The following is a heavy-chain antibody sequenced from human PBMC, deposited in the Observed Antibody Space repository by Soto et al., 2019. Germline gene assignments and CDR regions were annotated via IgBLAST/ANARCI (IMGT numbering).Heavy chain of an antibody. Sequence: PSETLSLTCTVSGGSISSYYWSWIRQPPGKGLEWIGYIYYSGSTNYNPSPKSRVTISVDTSKNQFSLKLSSVTAADTAVYYCARHGKTVLRFLEWPITDYWGQGTLVTVS. J-gene: IGHJ4*02. CDR3: ARHGKTVLRFLEWPITDY. V-gene: IGHV4-59*08. CDR2: IYYSGST. CDR1: GGSISSYY. D-gene: IGHD3-3*01.